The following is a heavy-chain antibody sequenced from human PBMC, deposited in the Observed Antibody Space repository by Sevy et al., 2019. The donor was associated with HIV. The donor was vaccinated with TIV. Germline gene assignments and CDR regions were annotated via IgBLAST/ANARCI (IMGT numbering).Heavy chain of an antibody. J-gene: IGHJ6*02. CDR3: ARGEAAGTHYGMDV. D-gene: IGHD6-13*01. CDR2: ISSSGSTI. Sequence: GGSLRLSCAPSGFTFSDYYMSWIRQAPGKGLEWVSYISSSGSTIYYADSVKGRFTISRDNAKNSLYLQMNSLRAEDTAVYYCARGEAAGTHYGMDVWGQGTTVTVSS. V-gene: IGHV3-11*01. CDR1: GFTFSDYY.